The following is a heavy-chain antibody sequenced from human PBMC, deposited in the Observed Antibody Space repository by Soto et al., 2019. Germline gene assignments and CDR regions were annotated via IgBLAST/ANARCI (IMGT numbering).Heavy chain of an antibody. Sequence: QVQLVQSGAEVKRPGASVKISCEASAYSFSDKGVHWVRQAPGQRLEWMGWTNVRNGNPKYSHKFQGRVTINTDTAATIAYMELSSLRFENTAVYYCGASPVLDYWGQGALVTVSS. CDR1: AYSFSDKG. D-gene: IGHD3-10*02. CDR2: TNVRNGNP. J-gene: IGHJ4*02. CDR3: GASPVLDY. V-gene: IGHV1-3*01.